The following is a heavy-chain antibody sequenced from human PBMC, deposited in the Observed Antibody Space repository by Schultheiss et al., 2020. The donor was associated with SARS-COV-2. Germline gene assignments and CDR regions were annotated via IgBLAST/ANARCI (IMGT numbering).Heavy chain of an antibody. CDR1: GFTFSSYW. CDR2: ISSSGSTI. D-gene: IGHD2-2*01. CDR3: ARDSDIVVVPAATRGYFQH. J-gene: IGHJ1*01. V-gene: IGHV3-48*04. Sequence: GESLKISCAASGFTFSSYWMSWVRQAPGKGLEWVSYISSSGSTIYYADSVKGRFTISRDNAKNSLYLQMNSLRAEDTAVYYCARDSDIVVVPAATRGYFQHWGQGTLVTVSS.